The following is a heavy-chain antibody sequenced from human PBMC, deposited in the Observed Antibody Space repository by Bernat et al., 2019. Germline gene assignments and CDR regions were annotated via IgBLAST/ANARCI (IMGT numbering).Heavy chain of an antibody. Sequence: QVQLVQSGAEVKKPGASVKASCKASGYTFTGYYMNWVRKAPGKGLEWMGRTNPNRGGTNYAQKFQGRVTMTRDTSISTAYMELSRLRSDDTAVYYCVSEYGDYDDAFDIWGQGTMVTVSS. J-gene: IGHJ3*02. D-gene: IGHD4-17*01. CDR1: GYTFTGYY. V-gene: IGHV1-2*06. CDR3: VSEYGDYDDAFDI. CDR2: TNPNRGGT.